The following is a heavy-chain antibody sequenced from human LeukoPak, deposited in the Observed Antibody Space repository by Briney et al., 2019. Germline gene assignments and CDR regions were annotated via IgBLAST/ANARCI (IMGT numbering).Heavy chain of an antibody. CDR2: ISGSGGST. D-gene: IGHD2-8*01. CDR3: ARDLIRLRWFDP. J-gene: IGHJ5*02. CDR1: GFTFSSYA. V-gene: IGHV3-23*01. Sequence: GGSLRLSCAASGFTFSSYAMSWVRQAPGKGLEWVSAISGSGGSTYYADSVKGRFTISRDNSKNTLYLQMNSLRAEDTAVYYCARDLIRLRWFDPWGQGTLVTVSS.